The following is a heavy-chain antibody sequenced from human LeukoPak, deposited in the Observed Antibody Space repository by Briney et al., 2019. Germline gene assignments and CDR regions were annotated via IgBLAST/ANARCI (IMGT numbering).Heavy chain of an antibody. CDR1: GFTVSSNY. D-gene: IGHD2-21*01. V-gene: IGHV3-53*01. CDR3: ARDDWTS. Sequence: GGSLRLSCAASGFTVSSNYMSWVRQAPGKGLEWVSLIYSGGNTYYADSVKGRFTISRDNSNSTLLLYLNSLRAEDTAVYYCARDDWTSWGQGTLVTVSS. J-gene: IGHJ4*02. CDR2: IYSGGNT.